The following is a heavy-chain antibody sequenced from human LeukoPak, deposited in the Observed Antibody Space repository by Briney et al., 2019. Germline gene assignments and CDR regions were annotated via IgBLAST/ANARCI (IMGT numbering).Heavy chain of an antibody. J-gene: IGHJ4*02. D-gene: IGHD4-17*01. Sequence: SETLSLTCAVSGVSFNDYYWSWVRQTPGKGLEWIGEINHSGYTNDSPSLKSRVTISIDTSRKQFSFNLRSVTVADTGIYYCTRMTTGHDYWGQGTLVTVSS. V-gene: IGHV4-34*01. CDR2: INHSGYT. CDR1: GVSFNDYY. CDR3: TRMTTGHDY.